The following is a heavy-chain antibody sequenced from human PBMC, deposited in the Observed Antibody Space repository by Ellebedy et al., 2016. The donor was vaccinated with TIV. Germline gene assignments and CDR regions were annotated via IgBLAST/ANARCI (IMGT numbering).Heavy chain of an antibody. V-gene: IGHV5-51*01. J-gene: IGHJ4*02. D-gene: IGHD5-24*01. Sequence: GESLKISCTGSGYTFINSWIGWVRQMPGKGLEWMGIISPADSDTRYSPSFQGQVTISVDKSINSASLQWSSLKASDSAMYYCARHVGDGSHFDYWGQGTLVTVSS. CDR2: ISPADSDT. CDR1: GYTFINSW. CDR3: ARHVGDGSHFDY.